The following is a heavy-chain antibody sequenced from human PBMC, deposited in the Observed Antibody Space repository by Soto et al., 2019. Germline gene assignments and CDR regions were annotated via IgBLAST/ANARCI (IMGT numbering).Heavy chain of an antibody. Sequence: GGSLRLSCAASGFSFGSYALSWVRQAPGKGLEWVSTISGSGGKTFYADSVKGRFSISRDTSQSTLYLQMNSLRADDTAIYCCARWSYLDYWGQGTRVTVSS. CDR2: ISGSGGKT. CDR1: GFSFGSYA. J-gene: IGHJ4*02. D-gene: IGHD3-3*01. V-gene: IGHV3-23*01. CDR3: ARWSYLDY.